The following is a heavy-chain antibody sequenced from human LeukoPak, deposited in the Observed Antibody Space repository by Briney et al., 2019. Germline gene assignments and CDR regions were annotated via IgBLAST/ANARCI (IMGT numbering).Heavy chain of an antibody. CDR2: IWYDGSNE. D-gene: IGHD6-13*01. J-gene: IGHJ3*02. CDR3: AKSGVGAAADTNAFDI. Sequence: PGGSLRLSCAASGFTFSSYGMHWVRQAPGKGLEWVAVIWYDGSNENYADSVKGRFTISRDNSKNTLYLQMNSLRVEDTAVYYCAKSGVGAAADTNAFDIWGQGTMVTVSS. CDR1: GFTFSSYG. V-gene: IGHV3-33*03.